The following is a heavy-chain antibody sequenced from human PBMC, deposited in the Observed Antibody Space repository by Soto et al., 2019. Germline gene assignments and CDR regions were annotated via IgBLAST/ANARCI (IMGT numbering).Heavy chain of an antibody. CDR1: GGSISSSNW. Sequence: KSSETLSLTCAVSGGSISSSNWWSWVRQPPGKGLEWIGEIYHSGSTNYNPSLKSRVTISVDKSKNQFSLKLSSVTAADTAVYYCARDGYNWNYVGGYYYYGMDVWGQGTTVTVSS. CDR3: ARDGYNWNYVGGYYYYGMDV. J-gene: IGHJ6*02. V-gene: IGHV4-4*02. D-gene: IGHD1-7*01. CDR2: IYHSGST.